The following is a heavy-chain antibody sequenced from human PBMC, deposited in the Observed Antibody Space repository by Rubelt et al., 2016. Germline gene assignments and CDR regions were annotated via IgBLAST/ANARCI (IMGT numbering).Heavy chain of an antibody. D-gene: IGHD4-11*01. CDR2: ISAYNGNT. CDR3: ARDVTTVTPYYYYYGMDV. CDR1: GYTFTGYY. J-gene: IGHJ6*02. V-gene: IGHV1-18*04. Sequence: VKVSCKASGYTFTGYYMHWVRQAPGQGLEWMGWISAYNGNTNYAQKLQGRVTMTTDTSTSTAHMELRSLRSDDTAVYYCARDVTTVTPYYYYYGMDVWGQGTTVTVSS.